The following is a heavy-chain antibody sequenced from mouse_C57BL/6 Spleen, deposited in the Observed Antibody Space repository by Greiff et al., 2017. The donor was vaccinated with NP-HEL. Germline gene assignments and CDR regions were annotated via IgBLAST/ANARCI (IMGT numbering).Heavy chain of an antibody. CDR3: TRGIYYDYVFDY. Sequence: VQLQQSGAELVRPGASVTLSCKASGYTFTDYEMHWVKQTPVHGLEWIGAIDPETGGTAYNQKFKGKAILTADKSSSTAYMELRSLTSEDSAVYYWTRGIYYDYVFDYWGQGTTLTVSS. CDR1: GYTFTDYE. J-gene: IGHJ2*01. D-gene: IGHD2-4*01. CDR2: IDPETGGT. V-gene: IGHV1-15*01.